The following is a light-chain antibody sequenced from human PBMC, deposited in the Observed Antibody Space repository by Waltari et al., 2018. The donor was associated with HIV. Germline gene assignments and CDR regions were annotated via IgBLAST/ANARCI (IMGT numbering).Light chain of an antibody. V-gene: IGLV1-44*01. CDR3: AAWDDSLNGVV. CDR1: STNIGSHT. CDR2: SNN. J-gene: IGLJ2*01. Sequence: QSVLTQPPSASGTPGQRVTISCSGSSTNIGSHTVNWYQQRPGTAPKLLIYSNNPRPSVVPDRFSGSKSGTSASLAISGLQSEDEADYYCAAWDDSLNGVVFGGGTKLTVL.